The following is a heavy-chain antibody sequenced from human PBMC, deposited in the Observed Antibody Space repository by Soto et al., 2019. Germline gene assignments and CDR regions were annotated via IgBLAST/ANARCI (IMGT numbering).Heavy chain of an antibody. CDR1: GGSISSSGYY. Sequence: SETLSLTCTVSGGSISSSGYYWGWIRHPPGKGLEWIGSIYYSGSTYYNPSLKSRVTISVDTSKNQFSLKLSSVTAADTAVYYCARHKGDFVLRFLEWDNWFDPWGQGTLVTVSS. J-gene: IGHJ5*02. CDR2: IYYSGST. CDR3: ARHKGDFVLRFLEWDNWFDP. V-gene: IGHV4-39*01. D-gene: IGHD3-3*01.